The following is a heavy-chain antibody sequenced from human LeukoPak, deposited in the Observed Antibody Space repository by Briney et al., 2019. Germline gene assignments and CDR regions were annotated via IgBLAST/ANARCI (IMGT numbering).Heavy chain of an antibody. Sequence: GGSLRLSCAASGFTFSSYAMSWVRQAPGKGLEWVSVISGSGGGTNYADSVKGRFTISRDNSKNTLYLQMNSLRAEDTAVYYCAKDRSSGWYGGFDYWGQGALVTVSS. CDR1: GFTFSSYA. CDR2: ISGSGGGT. J-gene: IGHJ4*02. D-gene: IGHD6-19*01. V-gene: IGHV3-23*01. CDR3: AKDRSSGWYGGFDY.